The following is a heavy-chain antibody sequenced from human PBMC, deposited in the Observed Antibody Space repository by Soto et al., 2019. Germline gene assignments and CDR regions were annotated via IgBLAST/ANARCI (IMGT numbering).Heavy chain of an antibody. D-gene: IGHD6-13*01. Sequence: GGSLRLSCAASGFTFDDYAMHWVRQAPGKGLEWVSGISWNSGSIGYADSVKGRFTISRDNAKNSLYLQMNSLRAEDTALYYCASIAAAGDAFDIWGQGTMVTVSS. CDR2: ISWNSGSI. V-gene: IGHV3-9*01. CDR3: ASIAAAGDAFDI. CDR1: GFTFDDYA. J-gene: IGHJ3*02.